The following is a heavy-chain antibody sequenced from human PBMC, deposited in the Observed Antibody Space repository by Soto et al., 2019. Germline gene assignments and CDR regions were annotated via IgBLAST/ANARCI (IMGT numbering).Heavy chain of an antibody. J-gene: IGHJ6*02. V-gene: IGHV1-8*01. Sequence: QVQLVQSGAEVKKPGASVKVSCKASGYTFTSYDINWVRQATGQGLEWMGWMNPNSGNTGYAQKFQGRVTMTRNTSISTDYMELSSLRSEDTAVYYCARVSSIGAPATPYYGMDVWGQGTTVTVSS. CDR2: MNPNSGNT. CDR1: GYTFTSYD. CDR3: ARVSSIGAPATPYYGMDV. D-gene: IGHD6-6*01.